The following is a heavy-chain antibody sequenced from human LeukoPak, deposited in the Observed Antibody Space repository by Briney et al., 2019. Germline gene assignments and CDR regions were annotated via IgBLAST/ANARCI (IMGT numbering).Heavy chain of an antibody. J-gene: IGHJ4*02. D-gene: IGHD6-13*01. V-gene: IGHV1-46*01. CDR2: INPSGGST. Sequence: ASVKVSCKASGYTFTNYYMHWVRQAPGQGLEWMGIINPSGGSTSYAQKFQGRVTVTRDTSTSTVYMELSSLKSEDTAVYYCARDYIGYTSSWLDYWGQGTLVTVSS. CDR3: ARDYIGYTSSWLDY. CDR1: GYTFTNYY.